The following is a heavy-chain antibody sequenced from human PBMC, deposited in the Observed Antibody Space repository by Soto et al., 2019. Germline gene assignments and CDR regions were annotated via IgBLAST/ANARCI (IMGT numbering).Heavy chain of an antibody. CDR1: GGSISSYY. V-gene: IGHV4-59*01. Sequence: SETLSLTCTVSGGSISSYYWSWIRQPPGKGLEWIGYIYYSGSTNYNPSLKSRVTISLDTSKSQFSLKLSSVTAADLAVYFCARLEGLATISYYFDFWGPGALVTVSS. CDR2: IYYSGST. D-gene: IGHD3-9*01. J-gene: IGHJ4*02. CDR3: ARLEGLATISYYFDF.